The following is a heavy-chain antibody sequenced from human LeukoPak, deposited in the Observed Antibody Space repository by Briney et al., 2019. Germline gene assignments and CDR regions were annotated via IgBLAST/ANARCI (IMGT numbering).Heavy chain of an antibody. Sequence: RPSETLSLTCAVSGGSISSSNWWSWVRQPSGKGLEWIGEIYHSGSTNYNPSLKSRVTISVDKSENQFSLKLSSVTAADTAVYYCARRRDDSGAFDIWGQGTMVTVSS. V-gene: IGHV4-4*02. CDR3: ARRRDDSGAFDI. J-gene: IGHJ3*02. CDR2: IYHSGST. D-gene: IGHD5-24*01. CDR1: GGSISSSNW.